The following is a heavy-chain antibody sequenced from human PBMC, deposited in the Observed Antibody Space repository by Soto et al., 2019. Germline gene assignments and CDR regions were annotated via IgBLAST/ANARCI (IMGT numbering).Heavy chain of an antibody. CDR3: ARDRYYYNPNWFDP. D-gene: IGHD3-10*01. J-gene: IGHJ5*02. V-gene: IGHV1-69*05. Sequence: ASVKVSCKASGCTFSSYAISWVRQAPGQGLEWMGGIIPIIGTAKYAQKFQGRVTITTDKSTSTAYMELSSLRSEDTAVYYCARDRYYYNPNWFDPWGQGTLVTVSS. CDR2: IIPIIGTA. CDR1: GCTFSSYA.